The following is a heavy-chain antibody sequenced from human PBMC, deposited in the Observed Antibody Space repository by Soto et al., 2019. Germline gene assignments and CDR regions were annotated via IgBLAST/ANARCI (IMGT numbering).Heavy chain of an antibody. CDR2: INHSGST. CDR1: GDSVSSSSYY. J-gene: IGHJ1*01. V-gene: IGHV4-61*01. D-gene: IGHD2-2*01. Sequence: SETLSLTCTVSGDSVSSSSYYWSWVRQPPGKGLEWMGYINHSGSTNFNPSLKSRVTISVDRSKNQFSLRLSSVTAADTAMYYCARGGGYCRSTSCYTYFMDFWGQGSAVTVS. CDR3: ARGGGYCRSTSCYTYFMDF.